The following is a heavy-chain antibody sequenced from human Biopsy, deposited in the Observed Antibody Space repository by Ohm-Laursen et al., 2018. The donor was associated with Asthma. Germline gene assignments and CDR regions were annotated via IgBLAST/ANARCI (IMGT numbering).Heavy chain of an antibody. Sequence: SLRLSCAASGFSFDDCAMHWVRQAPGKGLEWVSSISWNSGNIDYAVSVKGRFTISSDNAKNPLYLQMQSLRPEDTAFYYCAKSADYYDSTDYLDFWGRGTLVTVSS. D-gene: IGHD3-22*01. CDR2: ISWNSGNI. V-gene: IGHV3-9*01. CDR1: GFSFDDCA. J-gene: IGHJ4*01. CDR3: AKSADYYDSTDYLDF.